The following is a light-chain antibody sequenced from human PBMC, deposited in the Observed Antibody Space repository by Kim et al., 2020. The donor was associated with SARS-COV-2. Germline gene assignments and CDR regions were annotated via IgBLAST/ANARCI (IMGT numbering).Light chain of an antibody. Sequence: PGERVTLSCRASQSVSSSKLTWSQQKSGQAPRLLIYGASSRAAGIPDRFSGSGSGTDFTLTINRLEPEDFAVYYCQQFDTWYTFGQGTKLEI. CDR1: QSVSSSK. CDR2: GAS. J-gene: IGKJ2*01. CDR3: QQFDTWYT. V-gene: IGKV3-20*01.